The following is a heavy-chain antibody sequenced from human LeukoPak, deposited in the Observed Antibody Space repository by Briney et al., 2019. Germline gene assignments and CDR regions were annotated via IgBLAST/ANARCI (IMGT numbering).Heavy chain of an antibody. J-gene: IGHJ4*02. CDR2: IYYSGSP. V-gene: IGHV4-31*03. Sequence: SETLSLTCTVSGGSISSGDYYWSWIRQHPGKGLEWIGYIYYSGSPYYNPPLKSRVTTSVDTSTHQFSLKLSSVTAADTAVYYCARGYCSSTSCSYYFDYWGQGTLVTVSS. D-gene: IGHD2-2*01. CDR3: ARGYCSSTSCSYYFDY. CDR1: GGSISSGDYY.